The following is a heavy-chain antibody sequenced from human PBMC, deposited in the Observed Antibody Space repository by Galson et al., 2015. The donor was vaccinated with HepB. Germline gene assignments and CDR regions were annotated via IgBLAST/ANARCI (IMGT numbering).Heavy chain of an antibody. V-gene: IGHV1-2*02. Sequence: SVKVSCKASGYTFTGYYMHWVRQAPGQGLEWMGWINPNSGGTNYAQKFQGRVTMTRDTSISTAYMELSRLRSDDTAVYYCARSSSWYGVYFDYWGRGTLVTVSS. D-gene: IGHD6-13*01. CDR1: GYTFTGYY. CDR3: ARSSSWYGVYFDY. J-gene: IGHJ4*02. CDR2: INPNSGGT.